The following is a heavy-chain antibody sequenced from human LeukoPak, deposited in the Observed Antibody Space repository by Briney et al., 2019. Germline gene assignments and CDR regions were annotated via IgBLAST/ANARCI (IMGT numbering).Heavy chain of an antibody. V-gene: IGHV4-59*01. J-gene: IGHJ5*02. Sequence: SETLSLTCTVSGGSISSYYWSWIRQPPGKGLEWIGYIYYSGSTNYNPSLKSRVTISVDTSKNQFSLKLSSVTAADTAVYYCARVYSGYDTWFDPWGREPWSPSPQ. CDR3: ARVYSGYDTWFDP. CDR2: IYYSGST. D-gene: IGHD5-12*01. CDR1: GGSISSYY.